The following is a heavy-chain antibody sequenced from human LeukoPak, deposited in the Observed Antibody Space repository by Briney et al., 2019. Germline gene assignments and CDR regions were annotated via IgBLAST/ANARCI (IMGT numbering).Heavy chain of an antibody. Sequence: SQTLSLTRAISGDSVSSNSAAWNWIRQSPSRGLEWLGRTYYRSKWYNDYAVSVKGRITINPDTSKNQFSLQLNSVTPEDTAVYYCARERLYDYVWDTYRYTGVGSFDIWGQGTMVTVSS. J-gene: IGHJ3*02. CDR1: GDSVSSNSAA. V-gene: IGHV6-1*01. CDR3: ARERLYDYVWDTYRYTGVGSFDI. D-gene: IGHD3-16*02. CDR2: TYYRSKWYN.